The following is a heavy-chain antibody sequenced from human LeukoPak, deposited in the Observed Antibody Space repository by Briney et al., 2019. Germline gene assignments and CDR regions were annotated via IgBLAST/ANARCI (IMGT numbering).Heavy chain of an antibody. J-gene: IGHJ4*02. CDR1: GLTFRSYV. Sequence: GGSLRLSCAASGLTFRSYVMHWVRQAPGKGLEWVAAIAYEDGRNEYYADSVKGRFTISRDNSKNTVYLQMNSLRAEDTAVYYCAKERPEEYYGSGSYFDYWGQGTLVTVSS. CDR2: IAYEDGRNE. V-gene: IGHV3-30*18. CDR3: AKERPEEYYGSGSYFDY. D-gene: IGHD3-10*01.